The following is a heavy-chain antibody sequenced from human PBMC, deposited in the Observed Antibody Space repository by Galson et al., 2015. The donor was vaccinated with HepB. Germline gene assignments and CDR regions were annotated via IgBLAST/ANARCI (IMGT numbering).Heavy chain of an antibody. J-gene: IGHJ4*02. Sequence: SLRLSCAASGFTFASSGMSWVRQAPGKGLEWVSLISAGGGETRYAGSVKGRFTVSRDNSKNTLYLQMNSLRAEDTAIYYCAKSFYGGSYYFDSWGRGTLVTVSS. V-gene: IGHV3-23*01. CDR2: ISAGGGET. CDR1: GFTFASSG. CDR3: AKSFYGGSYYFDS. D-gene: IGHD1-26*01.